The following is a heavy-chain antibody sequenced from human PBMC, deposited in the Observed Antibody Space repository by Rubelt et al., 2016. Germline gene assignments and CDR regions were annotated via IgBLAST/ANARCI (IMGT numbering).Heavy chain of an antibody. CDR1: GGTFSSYA. CDR3: ASVLAVSANWFDP. CDR2: ISTILGMA. V-gene: IGHV1-69*04. Sequence: QVQLVQYGAEVKKPGSSVKVSCKASGGTFSSYAISWVRQAPGQGLEWMGRISTILGMANYAPKIQGRVTITANKSTCTAYMELGSLRSEDTAVYYCASVLAVSANWFDPWGQGTLVTVSS. J-gene: IGHJ5*02. D-gene: IGHD2-21*02.